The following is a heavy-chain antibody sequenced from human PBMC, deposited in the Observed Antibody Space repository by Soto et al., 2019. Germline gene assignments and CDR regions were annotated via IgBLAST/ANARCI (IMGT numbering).Heavy chain of an antibody. CDR2: FYYSGST. CDR1: GGSISSGPYS. V-gene: IGHV4-39*01. J-gene: IGHJ5*02. D-gene: IGHD6-13*01. Sequence: SETLSLTCSVSGGSISSGPYSWGWIRQPPGKGLEWIGTFYYSGSTRYNPSLESRVTISVDTSKNQFSLRVSSVTAADTAVYYCARAKAPLYSSSWYWFDPWGQGTLVTVSS. CDR3: ARAKAPLYSSSWYWFDP.